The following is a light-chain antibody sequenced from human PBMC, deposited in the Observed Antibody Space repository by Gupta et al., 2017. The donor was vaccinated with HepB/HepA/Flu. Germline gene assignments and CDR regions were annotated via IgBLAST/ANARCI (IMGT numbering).Light chain of an antibody. CDR3: AAWDDSLSAVV. CDR2: RTN. CDR1: SSNIGSNY. V-gene: IGLV1-47*01. J-gene: IGLJ2*01. Sequence: QSVLTQPPSASGTPGQRVTISCSGSSSNIGSNYVYWYQQLPGTAPKILFYRTNVRPSGVPDRFSGSKSGTSAYLAISGLRSEDEAEDDCAAWDDSLSAVVFGGGTKLTVL.